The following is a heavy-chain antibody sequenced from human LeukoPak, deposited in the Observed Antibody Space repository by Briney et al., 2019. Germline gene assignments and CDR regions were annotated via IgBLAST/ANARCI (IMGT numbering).Heavy chain of an antibody. CDR1: GFTFSSYA. J-gene: IGHJ4*02. Sequence: GGSLRLSCAASGFTFSSYAMSWVRQAPGKGLEWVSAISGSGATTYYADSVRGRFSIPRDISKNTLYLQMNSLRVEDTAVYYCATSGSGWYRFDYWGQGTLVSVSS. CDR3: ATSGSGWYRFDY. D-gene: IGHD6-19*01. V-gene: IGHV3-23*01. CDR2: ISGSGATT.